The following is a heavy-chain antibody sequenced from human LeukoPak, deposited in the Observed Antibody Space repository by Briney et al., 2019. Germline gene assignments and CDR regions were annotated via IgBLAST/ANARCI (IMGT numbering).Heavy chain of an antibody. CDR3: AELGITMIGGV. Sequence: GGSLRLSCAASGFTFSSSAMSWVRQAPGKGLEWVSSISGSGSGGSTYYADSVKGRFTISRDNSKNTLYLQMNSLRAEDTAVYYCAELGITMIGGVWGKGTTVTISS. CDR1: GFTFSSSA. D-gene: IGHD3-10*02. CDR2: ISGSGSGGST. V-gene: IGHV3-23*01. J-gene: IGHJ6*04.